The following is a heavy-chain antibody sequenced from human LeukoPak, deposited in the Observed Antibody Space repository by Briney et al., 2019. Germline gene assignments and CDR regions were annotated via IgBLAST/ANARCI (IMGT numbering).Heavy chain of an antibody. CDR2: INGDGSNT. V-gene: IGHV3-74*03. D-gene: IGHD2-15*01. CDR1: GFTFSSHW. Sequence: GGSLRLSCAASGFTFSSHWMHWVRQAPGKGLVWVSRINGDGSNTTYADSVKGRFTISRDNAKNTLYLQMNSLRAEDTAVYHCARSKRWYSTVAFDIWGQGTMVTVSS. J-gene: IGHJ3*02. CDR3: ARSKRWYSTVAFDI.